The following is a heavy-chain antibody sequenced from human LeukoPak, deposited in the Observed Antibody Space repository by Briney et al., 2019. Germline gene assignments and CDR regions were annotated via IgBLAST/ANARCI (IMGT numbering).Heavy chain of an antibody. CDR3: ARGGPYSSSWWGSFDP. J-gene: IGHJ5*02. V-gene: IGHV1-3*01. Sequence: ASVKVSCKASGYTFTSYAMHWVRQAPGQRLEWMGWINAGNGNTKYSRKFQGRVTITRDTSASTAYMELSSLRSEDTAVYYCARGGPYSSSWWGSFDPWGQGTLVTVSS. CDR2: INAGNGNT. CDR1: GYTFTSYA. D-gene: IGHD6-13*01.